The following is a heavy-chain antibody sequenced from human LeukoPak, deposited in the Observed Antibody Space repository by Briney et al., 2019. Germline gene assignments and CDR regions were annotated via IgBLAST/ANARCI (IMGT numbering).Heavy chain of an antibody. Sequence: PSETLSLTCAVYGGSFSGYYWSWIRQPPGKGLEWVGEINHSGSTNYNPSPKSRVTISVDTSKNQFSLKLSSVTAADTAVYYCARGPPGLARIAAAGLVYYYYMDVWGKGTTVTVSS. CDR2: INHSGST. CDR3: ARGPPGLARIAAAGLVYYYYMDV. D-gene: IGHD6-13*01. J-gene: IGHJ6*03. CDR1: GGSFSGYY. V-gene: IGHV4-34*01.